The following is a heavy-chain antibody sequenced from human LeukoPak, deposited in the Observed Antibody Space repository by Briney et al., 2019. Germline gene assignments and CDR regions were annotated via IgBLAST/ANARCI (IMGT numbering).Heavy chain of an antibody. CDR1: GGSISSYY. D-gene: IGHD3-10*01. J-gene: IGHJ5*02. CDR3: ARHGSVRSPLGP. Sequence: PSETLSLTCTVSGGSISSYYWSWIRQPPGKGLEWIGYIYATGSTNYNPSLKSRVTISVDTSQNQFSPNLRSVTAAATAVYYCARHGSVRSPLGPWGQGTLVTVSS. CDR2: IYATGST. V-gene: IGHV4-4*09.